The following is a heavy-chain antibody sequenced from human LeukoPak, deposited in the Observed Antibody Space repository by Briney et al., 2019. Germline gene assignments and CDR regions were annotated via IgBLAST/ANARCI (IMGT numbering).Heavy chain of an antibody. J-gene: IGHJ4*02. V-gene: IGHV3-30*02. CDR1: GFTFNNYG. CDR3: AKFADDYYDSSGYYDDY. D-gene: IGHD3-22*01. Sequence: GGSLRLSCAASGFTFNNYGMHWVRQAPGKGLEWVAFIQYDGSNKYYADSVKGRFTISRDNSKNTLYLQMNSLRTEDTAVYYCAKFADDYYDSSGYYDDYWGQETLVTVSS. CDR2: IQYDGSNK.